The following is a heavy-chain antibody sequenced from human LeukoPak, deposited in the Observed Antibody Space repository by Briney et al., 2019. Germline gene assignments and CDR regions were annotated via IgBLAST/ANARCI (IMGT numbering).Heavy chain of an antibody. D-gene: IGHD3-22*01. V-gene: IGHV3-23*01. CDR2: ISGSGGST. Sequence: GGSLRLSCAASGFTFSSYAMSWVRQAPGKGLEWVSAISGSGGSTYYADSVKGRFTISRDNSKNTLYLQMNSLRAEDTAVYYCAKRPAGKNYYDSSGYWVYWGQGTLVTVSS. CDR3: AKRPAGKNYYDSSGYWVY. CDR1: GFTFSSYA. J-gene: IGHJ4*02.